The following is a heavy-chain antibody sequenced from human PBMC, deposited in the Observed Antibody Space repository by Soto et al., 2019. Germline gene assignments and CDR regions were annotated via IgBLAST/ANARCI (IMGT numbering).Heavy chain of an antibody. CDR2: INPSGGST. CDR3: ARPGPAARYGMDV. CDR1: GYTFTSYY. D-gene: IGHD2-2*01. Sequence: QVQLVQSGAEVKKPGASVKVSCQASGYTFTSYYMHWVRQAPGQGLEWMGIINPSGGSTSYAQKFQGRGTMTRDTSTSTVYMELSSLRSEDTAVYYCARPGPAARYGMDVWGQGTTVTFSS. J-gene: IGHJ6*02. V-gene: IGHV1-46*01.